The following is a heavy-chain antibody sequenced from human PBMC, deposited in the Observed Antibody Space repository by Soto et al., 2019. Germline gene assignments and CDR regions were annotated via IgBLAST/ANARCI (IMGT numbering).Heavy chain of an antibody. Sequence: HGESLKISCKGSGDTLTSNWIAWVRQMPGKGLEWMGIIYPGDSDSRYSPSFQGQVTISADKSISTAYLQWSSLKASDTAMYYCARGVYQPLVSDYFDYWGQGTLVTVSS. D-gene: IGHD2-2*01. CDR2: IYPGDSDS. CDR1: GDTLTSNW. J-gene: IGHJ4*02. V-gene: IGHV5-51*01. CDR3: ARGVYQPLVSDYFDY.